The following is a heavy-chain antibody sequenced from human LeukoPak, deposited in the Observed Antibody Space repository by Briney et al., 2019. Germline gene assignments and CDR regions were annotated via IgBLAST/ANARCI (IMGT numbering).Heavy chain of an antibody. CDR3: ARDRYYYDSSARYFDY. CDR2: MSYSGTT. V-gene: IGHV4-59*12. D-gene: IGHD3-22*01. Sequence: PSETLSLTCTVSGGSISSYYWNWIRQPPGRGLEWIGYMSYSGTTNYNPSLKSRVTMSVDTSKNQFSLKLSSVTAADTAVYYCARDRYYYDSSARYFDYWGQGTLVTVSS. J-gene: IGHJ4*02. CDR1: GGSISSYY.